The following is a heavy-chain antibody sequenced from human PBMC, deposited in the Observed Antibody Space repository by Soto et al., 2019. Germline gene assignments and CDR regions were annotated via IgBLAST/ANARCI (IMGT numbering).Heavy chain of an antibody. D-gene: IGHD2-21*02. CDR3: ASSNLAYCGGDCYAD. V-gene: IGHV4-30-4*01. Sequence: LSLTCTVSGGSISSGDYYWSWIRQPPGKGLEWIGYIYYSGSTYYNPSLKSRVTISVDTSKNQFSLKLSSVTAADTAVYYCASSNLAYCGGDCYADWGQGTLVTVSS. CDR2: IYYSGST. J-gene: IGHJ4*02. CDR1: GGSISSGDYY.